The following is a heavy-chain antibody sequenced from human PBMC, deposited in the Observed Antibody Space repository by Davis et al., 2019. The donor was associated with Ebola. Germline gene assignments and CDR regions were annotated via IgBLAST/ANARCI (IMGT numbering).Heavy chain of an antibody. V-gene: IGHV3-20*04. CDR2: LNWNGRSR. CDR3: TTEGIAVAGTFDY. CDR1: GFTFSSYA. J-gene: IGHJ4*02. Sequence: PGGSLRLSCTASGFTFSSYAMSWVRQAPGKGLEWVCGLNWNGRSRHCADFVRGRFTISRDNAKNSLYLQMNSLKTEDTAVYYCTTEGIAVAGTFDYWGQGTLVTVSS. D-gene: IGHD6-19*01.